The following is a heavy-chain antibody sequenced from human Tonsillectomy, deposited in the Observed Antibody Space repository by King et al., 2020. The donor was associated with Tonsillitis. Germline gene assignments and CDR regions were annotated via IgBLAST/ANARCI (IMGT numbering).Heavy chain of an antibody. V-gene: IGHV5-51*01. CDR2: IYPGDSES. J-gene: IGHJ4*02. D-gene: IGHD3-9*01. CDR3: ARKRLRNNDILTGLFDY. CDR1: GYSFTSYW. Sequence: QLVQSGAEVKKPGESLKISCKGSGYSFTSYWIGWVRQMPGKGLEWMGIIYPGDSESRYSPSFQGQVTISVDKSISTAYLQWSSLKASDTAVYYCARKRLRNNDILTGLFDYWGQGTLVTVSS.